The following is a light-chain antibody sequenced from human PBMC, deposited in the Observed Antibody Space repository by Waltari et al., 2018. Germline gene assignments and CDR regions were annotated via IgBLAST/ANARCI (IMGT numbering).Light chain of an antibody. J-gene: IGLJ2*01. Sequence: QSALTQPASVSGSPGQSIIISCTGIRSYIGGYYYVSWYQQQPGKAPKVIMFVVSNRPLGVSIRFSGSKSGNTASLTISGLHAEDEADYYCSSYTTGVIFGGGTMLTVL. CDR1: RSYIGGYYY. CDR2: VVS. CDR3: SSYTTGVI. V-gene: IGLV2-14*03.